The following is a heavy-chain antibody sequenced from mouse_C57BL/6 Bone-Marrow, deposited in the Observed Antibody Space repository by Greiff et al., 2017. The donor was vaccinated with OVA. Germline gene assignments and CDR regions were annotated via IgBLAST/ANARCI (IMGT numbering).Heavy chain of an antibody. V-gene: IGHV1-42*01. J-gene: IGHJ2*01. CDR2: INPSTGGT. CDR3: ARDSYYSNYFDY. D-gene: IGHD2-12*01. CDR1: GYSFTGYY. Sequence: EVQLQQSGPELVKPGASVKISCKASGYSFTGYYMNWVKQSPEKSLEWIGEINPSTGGTTYNQKFKAKATLTVDKSSSTAYMQLKSLTSEDSAVYYCARDSYYSNYFDYWGQGTTLTVSS.